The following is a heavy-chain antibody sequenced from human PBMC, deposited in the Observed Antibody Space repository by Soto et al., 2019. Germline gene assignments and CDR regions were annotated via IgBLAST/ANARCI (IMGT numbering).Heavy chain of an antibody. CDR1: GGSISSYY. CDR2: IYYSGST. CDR3: ASNLYDFWSGSTVFDY. Sequence: PSETLSLTCTVSGGSISSYYWSWIRQPPGKGLEWIGYIYYSGSTNYNPSLKSRVTISADTSKNQFSLKLSSVTAADTAVYYCASNLYDFWSGSTVFDYWGQGTLVTVSS. D-gene: IGHD3-3*01. J-gene: IGHJ4*02. V-gene: IGHV4-59*08.